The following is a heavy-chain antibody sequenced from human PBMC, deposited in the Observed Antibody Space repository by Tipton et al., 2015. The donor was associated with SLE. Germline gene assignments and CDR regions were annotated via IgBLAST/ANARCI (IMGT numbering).Heavy chain of an antibody. Sequence: TLSLTCTVSGGSISSYYWSWIRQPPGKGLEWIGRIYTSGSTNYNPSLKSRVTISVDTSKSQFSLQLSSVTAADTAVYYCARGRAGRITMVRGVITLYYFDYWGQGTLVTVSS. V-gene: IGHV4-4*08. D-gene: IGHD3-10*01. CDR2: IYTSGST. J-gene: IGHJ4*02. CDR1: GGSISSYY. CDR3: ARGRAGRITMVRGVITLYYFDY.